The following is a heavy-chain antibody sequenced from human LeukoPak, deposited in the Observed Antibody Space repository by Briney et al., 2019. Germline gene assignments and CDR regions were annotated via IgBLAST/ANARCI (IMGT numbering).Heavy chain of an antibody. CDR1: GGSISSYY. J-gene: IGHJ4*02. CDR3: AARTVGATTGVY. D-gene: IGHD1-26*01. CDR2: IYYSGST. Sequence: SETLSLTCTVSGGSISSYYWSWIRQPPGKGLEWLGYIYYSGSTNYNPSLKSRVTISVDTSKNQSSLKLSSVTAADTAVYYCAARTVGATTGVYWGQGTLVTVSS. V-gene: IGHV4-59*01.